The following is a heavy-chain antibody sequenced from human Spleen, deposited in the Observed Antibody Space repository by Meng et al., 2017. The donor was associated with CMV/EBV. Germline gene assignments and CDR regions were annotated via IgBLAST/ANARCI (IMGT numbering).Heavy chain of an antibody. V-gene: IGHV3-30-3*01. Sequence: FNNYAIHWVRQAPGMGLEWVARISHDGSDKFYADSVKGRFTISRDSSKNMMYLQMNGLREEDTALYFCARVAYFDFWSGYPGDWFDPWGQGTLVTVSS. D-gene: IGHD3-3*01. CDR1: FNNYA. J-gene: IGHJ5*02. CDR3: ARVAYFDFWSGYPGDWFDP. CDR2: ISHDGSDK.